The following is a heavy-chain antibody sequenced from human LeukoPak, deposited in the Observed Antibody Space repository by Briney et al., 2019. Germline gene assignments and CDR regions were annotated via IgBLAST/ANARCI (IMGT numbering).Heavy chain of an antibody. V-gene: IGHV3-74*01. CDR3: ATGLYSSSWYYFDY. CDR1: GFTFSSYW. Sequence: GGSLRLSCAASGFTFSSYWMHWVRQAPGKGLVWVSRINSDGSSTSYADSVKGRFTISRDNAKNTLYLQMNSLRAEDTAVYYCATGLYSSSWYYFDYWGQGTLVIVSS. D-gene: IGHD6-13*01. J-gene: IGHJ4*02. CDR2: INSDGSST.